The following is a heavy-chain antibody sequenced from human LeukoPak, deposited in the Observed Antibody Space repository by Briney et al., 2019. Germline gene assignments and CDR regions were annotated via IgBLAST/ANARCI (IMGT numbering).Heavy chain of an antibody. V-gene: IGHV5-51*01. CDR1: GYKFSNYC. D-gene: IGHD3-22*01. J-gene: IGHJ4*02. CDR3: ATSYDTSGYSFDY. CDR2: IYPGDSDT. Sequence: GESLKISCKGSGYKFSNYCIGWVRQMPGKGLEWMGIIYPGDSDTRHSPSFQGQVTISADKSINTAYLQWSSLKASDTAMYFCATSYDTSGYSFDYWGQGTLVTVSS.